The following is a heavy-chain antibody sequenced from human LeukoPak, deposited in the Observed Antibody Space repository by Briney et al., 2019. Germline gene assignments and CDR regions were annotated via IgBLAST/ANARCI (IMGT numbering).Heavy chain of an antibody. CDR2: INSDGSST. Sequence: GGSLRLSCAASGFTFSSYWMHWVRQAPGKGLVWVSRINSDGSSTSYADSVKGRFTISRDNAKNSLYLQMNSLRAEDMALYYCAKDRGYYDSSGYYDHWGQGTLVTVSS. CDR3: AKDRGYYDSSGYYDH. D-gene: IGHD3-22*01. V-gene: IGHV3-74*01. CDR1: GFTFSSYW. J-gene: IGHJ5*02.